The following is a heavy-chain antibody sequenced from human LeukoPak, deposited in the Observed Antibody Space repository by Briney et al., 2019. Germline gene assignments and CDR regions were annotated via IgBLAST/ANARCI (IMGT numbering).Heavy chain of an antibody. D-gene: IGHD6-19*01. V-gene: IGHV3-23*01. CDR1: GFTFSSYA. Sequence: GGSLRLSCAASGFTFSSYAMSWVRQAPGKGLEWVSAISGSGGSTYYADSVKGRFTISRDNSKNTLYLQMNSLRAEDTAVYYCAKDRTQQWLPRVPFDPRGQGTLVTVSS. CDR2: ISGSGGST. CDR3: AKDRTQQWLPRVPFDP. J-gene: IGHJ5*02.